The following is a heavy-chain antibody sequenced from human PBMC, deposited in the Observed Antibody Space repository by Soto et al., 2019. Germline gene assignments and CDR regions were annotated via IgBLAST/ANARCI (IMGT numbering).Heavy chain of an antibody. V-gene: IGHV3-23*01. D-gene: IGHD3-16*02. J-gene: IGHJ3*02. Sequence: GGSLRLSCAASGFTFSSYAMSWVRQASGKGLEWVSAISGSGGSTYYADSVKGRFTISRDNSKNTLYLQMNSLRAEDTAVYYCAKVHGENVPNYDYVWGSYRYDAFDIWGQGTMVTVSS. CDR3: AKVHGENVPNYDYVWGSYRYDAFDI. CDR1: GFTFSSYA. CDR2: ISGSGGST.